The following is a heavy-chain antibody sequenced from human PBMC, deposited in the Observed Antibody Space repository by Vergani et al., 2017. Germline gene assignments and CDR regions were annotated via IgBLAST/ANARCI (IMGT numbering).Heavy chain of an antibody. J-gene: IGHJ4*02. D-gene: IGHD3-10*01. CDR2: ISSSSSYT. V-gene: IGHV3-11*05. Sequence: QVQLVESGGGLVKPGGSLRLSCAASGFTFSDYYMSWIRQAPGKGMEWVSYISSSSSYTNYADSVKGRCTISRDNAKNSLYLQRISLRAADTAVYYCARALKVYGSGSIDIGRAETYYFDYWGQGTLVTVSS. CDR1: GFTFSDYY. CDR3: ARALKVYGSGSIDIGRAETYYFDY.